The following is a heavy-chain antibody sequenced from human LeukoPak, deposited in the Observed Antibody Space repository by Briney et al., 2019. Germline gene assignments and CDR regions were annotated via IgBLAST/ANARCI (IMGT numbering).Heavy chain of an antibody. CDR3: TSTLGY. CDR2: IKRKTDGGAI. CDR1: GFTFSSYW. V-gene: IGHV3-15*01. J-gene: IGHJ4*02. Sequence: GGSLRLSCAASGFTFSSYWMSWVRQAPGKGLEWVGRIKRKTDGGAIDYAEPVKGRFTISRDDSKNTLYLQMNSLKTEDTGVYYCTSTLGYWGQGTPVTVSS.